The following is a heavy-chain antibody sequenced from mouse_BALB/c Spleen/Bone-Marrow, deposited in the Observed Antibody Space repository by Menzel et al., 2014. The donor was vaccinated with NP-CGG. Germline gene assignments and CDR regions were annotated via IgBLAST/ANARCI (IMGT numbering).Heavy chain of an antibody. Sequence: EVMLVESGGGLVKLGGSLKLSCAASGFTFSSYYMSWVRQTPEKRLELVAAINTNGGSTYYPDTVKGRFTISRDNAKNTLYLQMSSLKSVDTALYYCASLYDGYSVFVYWGQGTLVTVSA. CDR2: INTNGGST. J-gene: IGHJ3*01. CDR1: GFTFSSYY. D-gene: IGHD2-3*01. CDR3: ASLYDGYSVFVY. V-gene: IGHV5-6-2*01.